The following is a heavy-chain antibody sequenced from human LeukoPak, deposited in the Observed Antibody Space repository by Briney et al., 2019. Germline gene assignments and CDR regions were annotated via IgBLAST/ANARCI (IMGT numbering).Heavy chain of an antibody. CDR3: ARRAGYVGYWFDP. CDR2: IYYSGST. Sequence: SETLSLTCTVSGDSISSSSYYWGWIRQPPGKGLEWIGSIYYSGSTYYNPSLKSRVTISVDTSKNQFSLKLSSVTAADTAVYYCARRAGYVGYWFDPWGQGTLVTVSS. D-gene: IGHD5-12*01. J-gene: IGHJ5*02. V-gene: IGHV4-39*07. CDR1: GDSISSSSYY.